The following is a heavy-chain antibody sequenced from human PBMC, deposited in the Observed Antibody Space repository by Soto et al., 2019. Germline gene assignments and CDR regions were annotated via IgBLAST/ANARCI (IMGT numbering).Heavy chain of an antibody. D-gene: IGHD2-15*01. CDR2: LYSGGTT. V-gene: IGHV3-53*01. CDR3: TGGSGTFDY. J-gene: IGHJ4*02. CDR1: GFTVSGND. Sequence: EVRLVESGGGLIQPGGSLRLSCACSGFTVSGNDLSWVRQAPGKGLEWVSLLYSGGTTNYAASVKGRFTISRDNSQNAVYLPMNGLSAEDTAVYYCTGGSGTFDYWGQGTLVTVSS.